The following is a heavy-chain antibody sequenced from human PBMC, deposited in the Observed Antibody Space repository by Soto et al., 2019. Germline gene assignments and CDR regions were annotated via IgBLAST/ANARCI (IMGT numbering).Heavy chain of an antibody. CDR1: GGSISTYY. J-gene: IGHJ6*02. CDR3: TRDSIKPQYGMDV. CDR2: FYDGGST. V-gene: IGHV4-59*01. Sequence: KPSETLSLTCTVSGGSISTYYWSWIRQPPGKGLEWIGYFYDGGSTNYNPSLKSRVTISVDTSKNQFSLKLTSVTAADTAVYYCTRDSIKPQYGMDVWGQGTTVTVSS.